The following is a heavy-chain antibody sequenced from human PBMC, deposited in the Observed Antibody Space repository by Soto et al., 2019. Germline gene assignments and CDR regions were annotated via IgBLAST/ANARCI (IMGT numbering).Heavy chain of an antibody. J-gene: IGHJ4*02. D-gene: IGHD6-13*01. CDR2: IYTSGST. CDR1: GGSISSYY. V-gene: IGHV4-4*07. Sequence: KTSETLSLTCTVSGGSISSYYWSWIRQPAGKGLGWIGRIYTSGSTYYNPSLKSRVTMSLDTSKNQFSLKLSSVTAADTAVYYCAGGAAADYFDYWGQGTLVTVSS. CDR3: AGGAAADYFDY.